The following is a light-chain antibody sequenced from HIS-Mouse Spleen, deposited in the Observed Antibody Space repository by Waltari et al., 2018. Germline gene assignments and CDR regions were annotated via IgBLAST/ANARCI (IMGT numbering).Light chain of an antibody. CDR3: CSYAGSSTLV. V-gene: IGLV2-23*01. J-gene: IGLJ2*01. CDR1: SIDVGRYNL. Sequence: QSALTQPASVSGSPGQSITISCPGTSIDVGRYNLVSWYQPHPGKAPKLMIYEGSTRPSGVSNRFSGSKSGNTASLTISGLQAEDEADYYCCSYAGSSTLVFGGGTKLTVL. CDR2: EGS.